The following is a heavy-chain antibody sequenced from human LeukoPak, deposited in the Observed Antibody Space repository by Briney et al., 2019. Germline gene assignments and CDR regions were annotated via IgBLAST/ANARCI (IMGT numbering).Heavy chain of an antibody. D-gene: IGHD6-13*01. CDR2: IWYDGSNK. V-gene: IGHV3-33*01. CDR3: ARGAAAGNYYYYGMDV. Sequence: GGSLRLSCAASGFTFSSYGMHWVRQAPGKGLEWVAVIWYDGSNKYYADSVRGRFTISRDNSKNTLCLQMNSLRAEDTAVYYCARGAAAGNYYYYGMDVWGQGTTVTVSS. J-gene: IGHJ6*02. CDR1: GFTFSSYG.